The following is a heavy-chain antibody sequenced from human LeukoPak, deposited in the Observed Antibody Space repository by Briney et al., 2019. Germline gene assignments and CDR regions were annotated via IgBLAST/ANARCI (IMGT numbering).Heavy chain of an antibody. CDR2: IYYSGST. J-gene: IGHJ4*02. Sequence: SQTLSLTCTVSGGSISSYYWSWIRQPPGKGLEWIGYIYYSGSTNYNPSLKSRLTISVDTSKNQFSLKLSSVTAADTAVYYCARADSGWYSLGYWGQETLVTVSS. D-gene: IGHD6-19*01. V-gene: IGHV4-59*01. CDR1: GGSISSYY. CDR3: ARADSGWYSLGY.